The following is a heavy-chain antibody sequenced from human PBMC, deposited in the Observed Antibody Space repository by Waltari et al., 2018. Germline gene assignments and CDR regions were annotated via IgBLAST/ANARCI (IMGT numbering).Heavy chain of an antibody. Sequence: QVQLQESGPGLVKPSETLSLTCAVSGYSISSGYYWGWIRQPPGKGLEWIGSIYHSGSTYYNPSLKSRVTRSVDTSKNQFSLKLSSVTAADTAVYYCARGKPGWSYNGFDYWGQGTLVTVSS. D-gene: IGHD3-10*01. CDR1: GYSISSGYY. V-gene: IGHV4-38-2*01. CDR2: IYHSGST. CDR3: ARGKPGWSYNGFDY. J-gene: IGHJ4*02.